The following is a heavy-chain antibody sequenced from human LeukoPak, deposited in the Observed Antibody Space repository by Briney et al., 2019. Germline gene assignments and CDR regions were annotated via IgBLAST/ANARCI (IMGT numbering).Heavy chain of an antibody. CDR1: GFTFSSYA. J-gene: IGHJ4*02. V-gene: IGHV3-23*01. Sequence: GGSLRLSCAVSGFTFSSYAMSWVRQAPGKGLEWVSAISGSGGSTYYADSVKGRFTISRDNSKNTLYLQMNSLRAEDTAVYYCAKGTPFDWLFYVDYWGQGTLVTVSS. CDR3: AKGTPFDWLFYVDY. D-gene: IGHD3-9*01. CDR2: ISGSGGST.